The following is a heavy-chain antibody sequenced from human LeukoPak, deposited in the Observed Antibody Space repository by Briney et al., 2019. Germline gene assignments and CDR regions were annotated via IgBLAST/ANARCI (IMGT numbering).Heavy chain of an antibody. D-gene: IGHD3-22*01. V-gene: IGHV3-23*01. CDR1: GFTFSSYA. J-gene: IGHJ4*02. Sequence: PGGSLRLSCAASGFTFSSYAMSWVRQAPGKGLEWVSAISGSGGSTYYADSVKGRFTISRDNSKNTLYLQMNSLRAEDTAVYYCAKGVRSGIAVVITSGEGFDYWGQGTLVTVSS. CDR3: AKGVRSGIAVVITSGEGFDY. CDR2: ISGSGGST.